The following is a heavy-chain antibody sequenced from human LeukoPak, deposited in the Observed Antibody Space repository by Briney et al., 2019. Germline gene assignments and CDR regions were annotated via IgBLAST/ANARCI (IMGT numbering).Heavy chain of an antibody. CDR3: ARLKVVWYYFDY. V-gene: IGHV4-59*08. D-gene: IGHD2-8*02. CDR2: IYYSGST. J-gene: IGHJ4*02. CDR1: GGSISSYY. Sequence: SETLSLTCTVSGGSISSYYWSWIRQPPGKGLEWIGYIYYSGSTNYNPSLKSRVTISVDTSKNQFSLKLSSATAADTAVYYCARLKVVWYYFDYWGQGTLVTVSS.